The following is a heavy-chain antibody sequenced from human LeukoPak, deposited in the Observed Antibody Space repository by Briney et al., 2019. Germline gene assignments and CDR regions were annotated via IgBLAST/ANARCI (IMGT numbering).Heavy chain of an antibody. Sequence: GASVKVSCKASGYTFTSYYMHWVRQAPGQGLEWMGWINPNSGGTNYAQKFQGRVTMTRDTSISTAYMELSRLRSDDTAVYYCARSSDSGSYWGGYWGQGTLVTVSS. CDR1: GYTFTSYY. J-gene: IGHJ4*02. V-gene: IGHV1-2*02. CDR3: ARSSDSGSYWGGY. D-gene: IGHD1-26*01. CDR2: INPNSGGT.